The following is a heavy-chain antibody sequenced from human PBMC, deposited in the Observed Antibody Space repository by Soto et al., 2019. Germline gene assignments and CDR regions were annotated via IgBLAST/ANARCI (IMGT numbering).Heavy chain of an antibody. J-gene: IGHJ5*02. CDR3: ARGVSLFRGSLDP. CDR2: INHNTNT. D-gene: IGHD3-10*02. CDR1: GGSISNGY. V-gene: IGHV4-34*01. Sequence: QVQLQQWGAGLLKPSETLSLTCAVYGGSISNGYWNWFRQPPGKGLEWIGEINHNTNTIYNPSLTSRVTXSXDXPKNHFSLKLTSVTAADTAVYYCARGVSLFRGSLDPWGQGTLVTVSS.